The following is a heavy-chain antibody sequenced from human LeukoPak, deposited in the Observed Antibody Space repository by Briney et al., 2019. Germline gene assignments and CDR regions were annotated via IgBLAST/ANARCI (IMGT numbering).Heavy chain of an antibody. Sequence: PGGSLRLSCAASGFSFTNYAMSWVRQAPARGPEWVSSLRGGGETFYADSVKGRFTLSRDDSRNTVYLQLNNLRVDDTAIYYGARASCVSNADAVWWVQGTQVTVSS. CDR3: ARASCVSNADAVW. D-gene: IGHD1-1*01. J-gene: IGHJ4*02. V-gene: IGHV3-23*01. CDR1: GFSFTNYA. CDR2: LRGGGET.